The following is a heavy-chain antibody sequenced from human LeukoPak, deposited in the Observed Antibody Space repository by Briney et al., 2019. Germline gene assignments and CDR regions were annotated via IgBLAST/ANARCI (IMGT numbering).Heavy chain of an antibody. V-gene: IGHV3-30*04. CDR3: ARDPDYYGSGSYGDAFDI. CDR2: ISYEGSNK. D-gene: IGHD3-10*01. Sequence: GGAVRLSCAASGFTFSSYAMHWVGQAPGKGVEGVAVISYEGSNKYYADSVKGRFTISRDNSKNTLYLQINSLRAEDTAVYYCARDPDYYGSGSYGDAFDIWGQGTMVTVSS. J-gene: IGHJ3*02. CDR1: GFTFSSYA.